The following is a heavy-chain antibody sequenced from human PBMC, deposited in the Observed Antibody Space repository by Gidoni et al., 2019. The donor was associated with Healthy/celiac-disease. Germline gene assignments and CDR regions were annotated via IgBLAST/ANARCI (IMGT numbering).Heavy chain of an antibody. D-gene: IGHD2-2*02. CDR3: ARHEKCSSTSCYRGGWFDP. Sequence: DPSDSYTNYSPSFQGHVTISADKSISTAYLQWSSLKASDTAMYYCARHEKCSSTSCYRGGWFDPWGQGTLVTVSS. V-gene: IGHV5-10-1*01. J-gene: IGHJ5*02. CDR2: DPSDSYT.